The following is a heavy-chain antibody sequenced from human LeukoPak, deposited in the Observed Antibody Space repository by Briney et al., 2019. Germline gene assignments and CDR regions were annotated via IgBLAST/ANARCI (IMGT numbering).Heavy chain of an antibody. CDR1: GGSISSYY. J-gene: IGHJ4*02. CDR3: ARDGRWRDGYNHFDY. D-gene: IGHD5-24*01. V-gene: IGHV4-59*01. CDR2: IYYSGST. Sequence: SETLSLTCTVSGGSISSYYWSWIRQPPGKGLEWIGYIYYSGSTNYNPSLKSRVTISVDTSKNQFSLKLSSVTAADTAVYYCARDGRWRDGYNHFDYWGQGTLVTVSS.